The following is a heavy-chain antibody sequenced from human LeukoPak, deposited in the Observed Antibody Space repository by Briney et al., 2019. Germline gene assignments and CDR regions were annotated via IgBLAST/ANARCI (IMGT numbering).Heavy chain of an antibody. CDR2: IYYSGGT. CDR3: ARVSVAAHFYFDY. D-gene: IGHD6-6*01. V-gene: IGHV4-59*01. J-gene: IGHJ4*02. CDR1: GGSISSYY. Sequence: SETLSLTCTVSGGSISSYYWSWIRQPPGKGLEWIGYIYYSGGTNYNPSLKSRVTISVDTSKNQFSLKLSSVTAADTAVYYCARVSVAAHFYFDYWGQGTLVTVSS.